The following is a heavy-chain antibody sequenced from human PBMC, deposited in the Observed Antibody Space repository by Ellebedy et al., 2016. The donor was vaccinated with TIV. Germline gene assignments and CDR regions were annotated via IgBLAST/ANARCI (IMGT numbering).Heavy chain of an antibody. Sequence: ASVKVSCKASGYTFSGYYVHWVRQAPGQGLEWMGWINPNNSDTNYAQKFQGRVTMTRDTSISTGYMELSGLKSEDTAVYYCAALPYISTSSAYWGQGTLVTVSS. V-gene: IGHV1-2*02. J-gene: IGHJ4*02. D-gene: IGHD6-13*01. CDR3: AALPYISTSSAY. CDR2: INPNNSDT. CDR1: GYTFSGYY.